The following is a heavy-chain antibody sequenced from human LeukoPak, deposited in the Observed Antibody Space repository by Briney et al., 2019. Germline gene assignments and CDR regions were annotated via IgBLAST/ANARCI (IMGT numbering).Heavy chain of an antibody. D-gene: IGHD3-22*01. CDR1: GGSISSYY. J-gene: IGHJ4*02. V-gene: IGHV4-59*12. Sequence: SETLSLTCTVSGGSISSYYWSWIRQPPGKGLEWIGYIYYSGSTNYNPSLKSRVTISVDTSKNQFSLKLTSVTAADTAVYYCATLGEYYDSSGYYYNWGQGTLVTVSS. CDR2: IYYSGST. CDR3: ATLGEYYDSSGYYYN.